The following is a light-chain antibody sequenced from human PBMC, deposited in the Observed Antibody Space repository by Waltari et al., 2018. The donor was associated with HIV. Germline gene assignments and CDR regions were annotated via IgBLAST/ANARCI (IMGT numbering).Light chain of an antibody. CDR3: RSFTSSSLYV. CDR2: EVS. Sequence: QSALTQPASVSGSPGQSITISCTGTSSDVGGYNYVSWYQQHPGKAPKLMIYEVSNRPAGVSDRFSGSKSGNTASLTISGRQAEDEADYYCRSFTSSSLYVFGTGTKVTVL. V-gene: IGLV2-14*01. CDR1: SSDVGGYNY. J-gene: IGLJ1*01.